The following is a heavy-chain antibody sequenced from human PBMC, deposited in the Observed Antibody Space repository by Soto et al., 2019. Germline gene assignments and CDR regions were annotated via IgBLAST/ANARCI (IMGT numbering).Heavy chain of an antibody. J-gene: IGHJ5*02. Sequence: SGPTLVNPTQTLTLTCTFSGFSLSTSGEGVGWIRQPPGKALEWLALIFWDDDKRYNSSLRSRLTITKATSKNQVVLTLTNMDPVDTATYYCAHRRDATVRLPAAISAWFDPWGQGTQVTVSS. D-gene: IGHD2-2*01. CDR1: GFSLSTSGEG. CDR3: AHRRDATVRLPAAISAWFDP. V-gene: IGHV2-5*02. CDR2: IFWDDDK.